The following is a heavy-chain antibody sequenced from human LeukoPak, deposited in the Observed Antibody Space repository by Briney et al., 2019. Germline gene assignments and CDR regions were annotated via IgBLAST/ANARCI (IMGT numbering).Heavy chain of an antibody. Sequence: SETLSLTCTVSGGSLSSYYWSWIRQPPGKGLEWIGYIYYSGSTNYNPSLKSRVTISVDTSKNQFSLKLSSVTAADTAVYYYARDGSSGWLLWGQGTLVTVSS. CDR1: GGSLSSYY. CDR3: ARDGSSGWLL. J-gene: IGHJ4*02. CDR2: IYYSGST. V-gene: IGHV4-59*01. D-gene: IGHD6-19*01.